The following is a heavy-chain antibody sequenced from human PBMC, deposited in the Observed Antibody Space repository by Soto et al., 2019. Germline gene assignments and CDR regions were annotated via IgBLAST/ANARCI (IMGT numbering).Heavy chain of an antibody. Sequence: QVQLQESGPGLVRPSATLSFTCTVSGGSISSYRWSWIRQPAGKGLEWIGRLNTYGNTHYNTSLKSRVTVAVDTSRNQFFLTLRSVTAADSAVYHCGRERGETWDYEASWGQGTPVTVSS. D-gene: IGHD1-7*01. CDR3: GRERGETWDYEAS. J-gene: IGHJ5*02. CDR1: GGSISSYR. V-gene: IGHV4-4*07. CDR2: LNTYGNT.